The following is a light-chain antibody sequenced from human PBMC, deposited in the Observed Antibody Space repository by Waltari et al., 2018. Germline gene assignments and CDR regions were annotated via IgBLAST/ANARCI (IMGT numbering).Light chain of an antibody. CDR1: GSNIGART. V-gene: IGLV1-44*01. J-gene: IGLJ2*01. CDR2: SNN. Sequence: HSVLTQSPSTSGTPGQTVTIFCSGSGSNIGARTVTWYQRLPGTAPKLLIYSNNQRPSGVPDRFSGSKSGSSASLDIMRLQSEDEADYYCAAWDDSLNGVLFGGGTKLTVL. CDR3: AAWDDSLNGVL.